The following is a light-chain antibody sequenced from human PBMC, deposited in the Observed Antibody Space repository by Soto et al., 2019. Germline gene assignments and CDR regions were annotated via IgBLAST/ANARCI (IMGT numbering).Light chain of an antibody. Sequence: PGSPGECSTLSSRASQNILSNLAWYQQKPGQAPRLLIYGASTRATGIPARFSGSGSGTEFTLTISSLQSEDFEIYYCQQYNNWPITSGQAARLAI. CDR1: QNILSN. CDR3: QQYNNWPIT. V-gene: IGKV3-15*01. CDR2: GAS. J-gene: IGKJ5*01.